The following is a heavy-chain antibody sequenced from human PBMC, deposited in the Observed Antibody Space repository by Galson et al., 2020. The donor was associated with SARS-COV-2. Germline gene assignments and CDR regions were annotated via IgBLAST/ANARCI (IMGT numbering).Heavy chain of an antibody. CDR3: ARVDTAMGSLYYFDY. CDR2: IIPILGIA. V-gene: IGHV1-69*02. Sequence: SVKVSCKASGGTFSSYTISWVRQAPGQGLEWMGRIIPILGIANYAQKFQGRVTITADKSTSTAYMELSSLRSEDTAVYYCARVDTAMGSLYYFDYWGQGTLVTVSS. D-gene: IGHD5-18*01. J-gene: IGHJ4*02. CDR1: GGTFSSYT.